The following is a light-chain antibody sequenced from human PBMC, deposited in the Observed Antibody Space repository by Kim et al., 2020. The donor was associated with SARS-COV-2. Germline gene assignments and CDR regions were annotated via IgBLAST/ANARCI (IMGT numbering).Light chain of an antibody. J-gene: IGLJ2*01. CDR2: EDD. CDR3: QSYDSNNHVV. Sequence: KTVTLSGTGSGGSIARNYVQWFQQRPGSAPTTVIYEDDQRPSGVPDRFSGSIDSSSNSASLTISGLKTEDEADYYCQSYDSNNHVVFGGGTKLTVL. V-gene: IGLV6-57*02. CDR1: GGSIARNY.